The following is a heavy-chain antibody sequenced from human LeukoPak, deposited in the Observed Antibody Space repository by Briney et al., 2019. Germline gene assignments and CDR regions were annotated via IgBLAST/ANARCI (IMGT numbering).Heavy chain of an antibody. CDR2: ISSSSSYI. CDR1: GFTFSSYS. J-gene: IGHJ4*02. D-gene: IGHD6-13*01. Sequence: AGGSLRLSCAASGFTFSSYSMKWVRQAPGKGLEWVSSISSSSSYIYYADSVKGRFTISRDNAKNSLYLQMNSLRAEDTAVYYCATVGIAAAAADYWGQGTLVTVSS. V-gene: IGHV3-21*01. CDR3: ATVGIAAAAADY.